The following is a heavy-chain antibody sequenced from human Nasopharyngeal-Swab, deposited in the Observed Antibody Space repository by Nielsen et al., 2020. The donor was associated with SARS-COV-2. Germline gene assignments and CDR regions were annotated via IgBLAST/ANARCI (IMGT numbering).Heavy chain of an antibody. CDR2: ISSSSSYI. J-gene: IGHJ6*02. CDR1: GFTFSSYS. Sequence: GGSLRLSCAASGFTFSSYSMNWVRQAPGKGLEWVSSISSSSSYIYYADSVKGRFTISRDNAKNSLYLQMNSLRAEDTAVYYCARDRSSSYPGTAGYGMDVWGQGTTVTVSS. CDR3: ARDRSSSYPGTAGYGMDV. V-gene: IGHV3-21*01. D-gene: IGHD6-6*01.